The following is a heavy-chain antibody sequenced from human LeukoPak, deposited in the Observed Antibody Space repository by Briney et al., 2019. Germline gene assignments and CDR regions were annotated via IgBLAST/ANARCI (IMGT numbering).Heavy chain of an antibody. CDR1: GDSISSYY. CDR2: IYYSGST. V-gene: IGHV4-59*01. J-gene: IGHJ4*02. D-gene: IGHD5-18*01. Sequence: PSETLSLTCTVSGDSISSYYWSWIRQPPGKGLEWIGYIYYSGSTNYNPSLKSRVTISVDTSKNQFSLKLSSVTAADTAVYYCARVGYSYGWDFDYWGQGTLVTVSS. CDR3: ARVGYSYGWDFDY.